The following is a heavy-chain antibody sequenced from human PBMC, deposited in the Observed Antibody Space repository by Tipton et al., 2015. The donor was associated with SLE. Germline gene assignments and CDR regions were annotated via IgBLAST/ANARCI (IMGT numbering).Heavy chain of an antibody. CDR3: ARGDFWSGLDY. Sequence: LSLTCTVSGGSIRSDDYYWTWIRQHPGKGLEWVSVIFSGGSTYYADSVKGRFTISRDNSKNTLYLQMNSLRAEDTAVYFCARGDFWSGLDYWGQGALVTVSS. CDR2: IFSGGST. D-gene: IGHD3-3*01. J-gene: IGHJ4*02. V-gene: IGHV3-53*05. CDR1: GGSIRSDDYY.